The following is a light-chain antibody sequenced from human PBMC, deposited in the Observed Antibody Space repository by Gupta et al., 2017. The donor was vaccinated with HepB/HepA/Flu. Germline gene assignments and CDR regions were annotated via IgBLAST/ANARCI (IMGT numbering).Light chain of an antibody. J-gene: IGKJ2*03. V-gene: IGKV3-20*01. CDR1: QNVTSSY. CDR3: HQYCSLPSS. CDR2: GAS. Sequence: LTQSPGTLSLSPGERATLSCRASQNVTSSYLAWYQHKPGQAPRLLMYGASSRASGVPDRFSWFWSGTEFTLTINRLVPDDFAMYFCHQYCSLPSSFGQGTKLEIQ.